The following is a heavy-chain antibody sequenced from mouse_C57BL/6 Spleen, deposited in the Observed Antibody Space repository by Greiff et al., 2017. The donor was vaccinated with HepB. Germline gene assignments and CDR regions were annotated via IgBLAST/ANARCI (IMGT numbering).Heavy chain of an antibody. V-gene: IGHV1-55*01. J-gene: IGHJ4*01. CDR3: ARETTVVADYYAMDD. CDR2: SYPGSGST. Sequence: QVQLQQPGAELVKPGASVKMSCKASGYTFTSYWITWVKQRPGQGLEWIGDSYPGSGSTNYNEKFKSKATLTVDTSSSTAYMQLSSLTSEDSAVYYCARETTVVADYYAMDDWGQGTSVTVSS. D-gene: IGHD1-1*01. CDR1: GYTFTSYW.